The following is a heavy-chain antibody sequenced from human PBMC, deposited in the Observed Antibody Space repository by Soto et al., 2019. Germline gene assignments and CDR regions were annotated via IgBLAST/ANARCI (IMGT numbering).Heavy chain of an antibody. CDR2: IKSKTDGGTT. Sequence: LRLSCAASGFTFSNAWINWVRQAPGKGLEWVGRIKSKTDGGTTDFAAPVKGRFAISRDNSKNTMSLQMNSLRAEDTAVYYCARAGCGSGGSCYPGQAFDIWGQGTMVTVSS. V-gene: IGHV3-15*07. D-gene: IGHD2-15*01. J-gene: IGHJ3*02. CDR1: GFTFSNAW. CDR3: ARAGCGSGGSCYPGQAFDI.